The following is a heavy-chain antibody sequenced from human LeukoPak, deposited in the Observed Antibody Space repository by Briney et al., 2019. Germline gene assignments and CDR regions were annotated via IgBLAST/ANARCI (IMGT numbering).Heavy chain of an antibody. J-gene: IGHJ4*02. V-gene: IGHV1-2*02. CDR3: AREYDYGDFDY. CDR2: INPNSGGT. Sequence: ASVKVSCKDSGYTFTGYYMQWVRQAPGHGREWMGWINPNSGGTNYAQKFQGRVTMTRYTSISTAYMELSRLISDDTAVYYCAREYDYGDFDYWGQGTLVTVSS. D-gene: IGHD4-17*01. CDR1: GYTFTGYY.